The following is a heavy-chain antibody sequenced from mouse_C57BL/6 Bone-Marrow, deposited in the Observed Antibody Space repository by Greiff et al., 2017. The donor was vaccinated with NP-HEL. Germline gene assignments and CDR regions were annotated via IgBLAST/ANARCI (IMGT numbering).Heavy chain of an antibody. D-gene: IGHD1-1*01. CDR3: ARAPGTTVDLYWYFDV. CDR1: GFNIKNTY. V-gene: IGHV14-3*01. CDR2: IDPANGNT. Sequence: VHVKQSVAELVRPGASVKLSCTASGFNIKNTYMHWVKQRPEQGLEWIGRIDPANGNTKYAPKFQGKATITADTSSNTAYLQLSSLTSEDTAIYYCARAPGTTVDLYWYFDVWGTGTTVTVSS. J-gene: IGHJ1*03.